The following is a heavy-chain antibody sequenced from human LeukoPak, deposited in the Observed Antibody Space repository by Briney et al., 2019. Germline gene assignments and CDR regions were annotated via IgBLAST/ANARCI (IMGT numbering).Heavy chain of an antibody. CDR2: IIPIFGTA. Sequence: AASVKVSCKASGGTFSSYAISRVRQAPGQGLEWMGGIIPIFGTANYAQKFQGRVTITTDESTSTAYMELSSLRSEDTAVYYCARGISSGWWFDPWGQGTLVTVSS. CDR3: ARGISSGWWFDP. D-gene: IGHD6-19*01. CDR1: GGTFSSYA. J-gene: IGHJ5*02. V-gene: IGHV1-69*05.